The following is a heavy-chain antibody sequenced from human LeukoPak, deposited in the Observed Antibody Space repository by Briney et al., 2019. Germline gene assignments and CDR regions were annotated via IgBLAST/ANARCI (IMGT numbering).Heavy chain of an antibody. V-gene: IGHV1-18*01. D-gene: IGHD3-9*01. CDR2: ISTYNANT. CDR1: GYTFTSYG. J-gene: IGHJ4*02. Sequence: GASVKVSCKASGYTFTSYGISWVRQAPGQGLEWMGWISTYNANTNYAQKLQGRVTMTTDTSTSTAYMDLSRLRSDDTAVYYCARGVGGNARWRNFDWSKKIPMRDYFDYWGQGTLVTVSS. CDR3: ARGVGGNARWRNFDWSKKIPMRDYFDY.